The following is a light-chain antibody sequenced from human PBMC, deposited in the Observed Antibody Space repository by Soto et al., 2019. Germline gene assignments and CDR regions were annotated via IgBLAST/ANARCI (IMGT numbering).Light chain of an antibody. CDR2: AAS. V-gene: IGKV1-12*01. CDR3: QQTKSFPVT. J-gene: IGKJ4*01. CDR1: QILRSW. Sequence: DIQMTQSPSSVSASVGDRVTITCRASQILRSWLAWYQQKPGEAPKLLIYAASSLQTGVASRFSGSGSGSEVTLTISSLQPEDAATYYCQQTKSFPVTFGGGTKVEIK.